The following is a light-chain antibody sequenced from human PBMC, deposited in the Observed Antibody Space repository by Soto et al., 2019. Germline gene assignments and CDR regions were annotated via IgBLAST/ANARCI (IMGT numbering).Light chain of an antibody. CDR2: EVS. V-gene: IGLV2-14*01. CDR3: SSSTTSSTL. Sequence: QSVLTQPASVSASPGQSITISCTGPSTDVGAYNYVYWYQQHPGQAPKLIIYEVSNRPSGVSNRFSGSKSGNTASLTISGLQAEDEADYYCSSSTTSSTLFGGGTKLTVL. J-gene: IGLJ2*01. CDR1: STDVGAYNY.